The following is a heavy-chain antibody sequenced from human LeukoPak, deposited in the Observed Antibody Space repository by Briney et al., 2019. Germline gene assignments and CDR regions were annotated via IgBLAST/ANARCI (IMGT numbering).Heavy chain of an antibody. CDR3: AKDFGILTDKEAFDI. CDR1: GFTFSSYA. D-gene: IGHD3-9*01. Sequence: GGSLKPSFAASGFTFSSYAMSWVRQAPGKGLEWVSAISGSGGIKYYADAVKGRFTITRDNYKTTLYQQMNSLRAEETAVYYCAKDFGILTDKEAFDIWGQGTMVTVSS. J-gene: IGHJ3*02. V-gene: IGHV3-23*01. CDR2: ISGSGGIK.